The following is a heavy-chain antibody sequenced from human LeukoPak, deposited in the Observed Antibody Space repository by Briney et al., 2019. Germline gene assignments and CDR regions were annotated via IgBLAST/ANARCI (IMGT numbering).Heavy chain of an antibody. CDR1: GFTFSSYS. CDR3: AREEGGFDFYYMDV. J-gene: IGHJ6*03. Sequence: GGSLRLSCAASGFTFSSYSMNWVRQAPGKGLEWVAVISYDGSNKYYADSVKGRFTISRDNSKNTLYLQMNSLRAEDTAVYYCAREEGGFDFYYMDVWGKGTTVTVSS. CDR2: ISYDGSNK. V-gene: IGHV3-30*03. D-gene: IGHD3/OR15-3a*01.